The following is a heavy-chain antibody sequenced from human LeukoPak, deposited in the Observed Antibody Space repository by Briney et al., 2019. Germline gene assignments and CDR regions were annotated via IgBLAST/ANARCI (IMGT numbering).Heavy chain of an antibody. CDR3: ATQRGSYLWGTDFDY. CDR1: GGTFSSYA. J-gene: IGHJ4*02. CDR2: INPNSGDT. Sequence: ASVKVSCKASGGTFSSYAISWVRQAPGQGLEWMGWINPNSGDTKYAQKFQGRVTMTRGTSISTAYMELSRLRSDDTAVYYCATQRGSYLWGTDFDYWGQGTLVTVSS. D-gene: IGHD3-16*01. V-gene: IGHV1-2*02.